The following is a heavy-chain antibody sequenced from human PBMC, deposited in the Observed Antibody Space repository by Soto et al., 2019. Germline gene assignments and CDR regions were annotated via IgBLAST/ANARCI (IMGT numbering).Heavy chain of an antibody. Sequence: GGSLRLSCAASGFTFSWHAMNWVRQAPGKGLEWVSVLSGSGGNIDYANSVNGRFTISRDNSKNMLYLQMNSLRAEDTAVYYCAKDWGTEGSSVGAFDIWGQGTVVTVSS. CDR2: LSGSGGNI. V-gene: IGHV3-23*01. CDR3: AKDWGTEGSSVGAFDI. J-gene: IGHJ3*02. CDR1: GFTFSWHA. D-gene: IGHD1-1*01.